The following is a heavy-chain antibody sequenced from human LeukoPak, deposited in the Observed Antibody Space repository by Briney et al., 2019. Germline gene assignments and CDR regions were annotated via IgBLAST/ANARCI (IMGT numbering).Heavy chain of an antibody. Sequence: SVKVSCKASGGTFSSYAISWVRQAPGQGLEWMGRIIPILGIANYAQKFQGRVTITADKSTSTAYMELSSLRSEDTAVYYCAREGLTQLSVNXYXXSXSDYWGXGTLVTVS. CDR3: AREGLTQLSVNXYXXSXSDY. J-gene: IGHJ4*01. V-gene: IGHV1-69*04. CDR1: GGTFSSYA. CDR2: IIPILGIA. D-gene: IGHD3-10*01.